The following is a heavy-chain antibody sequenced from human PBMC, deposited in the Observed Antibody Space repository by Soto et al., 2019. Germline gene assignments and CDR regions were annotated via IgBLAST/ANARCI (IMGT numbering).Heavy chain of an antibody. J-gene: IGHJ6*03. D-gene: IGHD3-3*01. CDR2: ISGSGDNT. V-gene: IGHV3-23*01. Sequence: EVQLLESGGGLVQPGGSLRLSCAASGFTFSSYALNWVRQAPGKGLEWVSVISGSGDNTYYADSVKGRFTISRDNSKNTLYLQMNSLRAEDAAVYYCAKDLGTDDCWSAYYACYYMDVWGKGTAVTVYS. CDR1: GFTFSSYA. CDR3: AKDLGTDDCWSAYYACYYMDV.